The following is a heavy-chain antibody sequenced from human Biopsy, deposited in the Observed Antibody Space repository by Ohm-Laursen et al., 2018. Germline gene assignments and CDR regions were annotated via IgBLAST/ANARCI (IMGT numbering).Heavy chain of an antibody. CDR1: GGSISSYY. D-gene: IGHD3-16*01. V-gene: IGHV4-4*07. Sequence: SDTLFLTCTVSGGSISSYYWNWIRQPAGKGLEWIGRIYTSGSTNFNPSLKGRVTMSIDTSKNQFSLRLSSVTAADTAVYYCARAAFGPFDSWGQGALVTVSS. J-gene: IGHJ4*02. CDR3: ARAAFGPFDS. CDR2: IYTSGST.